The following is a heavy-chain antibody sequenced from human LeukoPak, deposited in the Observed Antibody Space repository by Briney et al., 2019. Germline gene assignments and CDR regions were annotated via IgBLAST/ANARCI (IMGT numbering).Heavy chain of an antibody. J-gene: IGHJ3*02. CDR3: ARGGTTGTTSSDI. Sequence: ASVKVSCKASGYPFTIYGISWVRQAPGQGLEWMGWISGYNGNTNYAQKVQGRVTMTTDTSTSTAYMELRSLRSDDTALYYCARGGTTGTTSSDIWGQGTMVTVSS. CDR2: ISGYNGNT. V-gene: IGHV1-18*01. D-gene: IGHD1-1*01. CDR1: GYPFTIYG.